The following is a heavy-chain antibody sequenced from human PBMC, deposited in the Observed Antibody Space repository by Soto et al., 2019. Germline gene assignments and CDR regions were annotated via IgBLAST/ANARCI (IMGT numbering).Heavy chain of an antibody. CDR3: ARATVAGDNWFDP. Sequence: NPSETLSLTCTVSGGSIRNYYWSWIRQPAGKGLEWIGRIYSSGSTNYNPSLKSRVTMSLDTSKNQFSLKLSSVTAADTALYFCARATVAGDNWFDPWGQGALVTVSS. J-gene: IGHJ5*02. CDR1: GGSIRNYY. D-gene: IGHD6-19*01. V-gene: IGHV4-4*07. CDR2: IYSSGST.